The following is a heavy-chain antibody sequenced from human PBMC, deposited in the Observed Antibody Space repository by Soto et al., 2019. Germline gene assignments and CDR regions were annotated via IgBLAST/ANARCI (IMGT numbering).Heavy chain of an antibody. CDR1: GGSISSGGYS. V-gene: IGHV4-30-2*01. D-gene: IGHD6-6*01. CDR3: AREGAAPYYYYGMDV. J-gene: IGHJ6*02. CDR2: IYHSGST. Sequence: SETLSLTCAVSGGSISSGGYSCNWIRQPPGKGLEWIGYIYHSGSTYYNPSLKSRVTISVDRSKNQFSLKLSSVTAADTAMYYCAREGAAPYYYYGMDVWGQGTTVTVSS.